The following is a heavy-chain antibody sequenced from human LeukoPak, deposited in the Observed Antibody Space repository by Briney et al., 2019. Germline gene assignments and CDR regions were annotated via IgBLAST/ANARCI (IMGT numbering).Heavy chain of an antibody. CDR2: IYYRGNT. CDR3: ARVETPVTTTPPFDH. CDR1: DGSISINY. V-gene: IGHV4-59*01. J-gene: IGHJ4*02. D-gene: IGHD4-17*01. Sequence: SETLSLTCTVSDGSISINYWTWIRQPPGKGLEWIGYIYYRGNTNYNPSLKSRVTISIDTSKNQFSLKLSSVTAADTAVYYCARVETPVTTTPPFDHWGQGTLVTVSS.